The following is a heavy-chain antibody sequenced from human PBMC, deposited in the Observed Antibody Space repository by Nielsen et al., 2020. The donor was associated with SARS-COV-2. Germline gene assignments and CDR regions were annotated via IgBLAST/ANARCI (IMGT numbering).Heavy chain of an antibody. Sequence: GGSLRLSCAASGFTFSSYWMSWVRQAPGKGLKWVANIKEDGSEKYYVDSVKGRFSISRDNAKNSLYLQMNSLRAEDTAVYYCAREGRKLPLDYWGQGTLVTVSS. D-gene: IGHD5-24*01. CDR2: IKEDGSEK. V-gene: IGHV3-7*03. J-gene: IGHJ4*02. CDR3: AREGRKLPLDY. CDR1: GFTFSSYW.